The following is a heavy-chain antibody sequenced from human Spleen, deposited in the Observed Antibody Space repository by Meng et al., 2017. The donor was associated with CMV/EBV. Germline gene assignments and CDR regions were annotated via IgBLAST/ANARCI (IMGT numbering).Heavy chain of an antibody. D-gene: IGHD6-19*01. V-gene: IGHV3-9*01. Sequence: SLKISCTASGFTFDDYAMHWVRQVPGKGLEWVSAISWNSGTINYADSVKGRFTISRDNAKNSLYLQMNSLRAEDTAVYYCARDVYDRGGWYVDYFDYWGQGTLVTVSS. CDR1: GFTFDDYA. CDR2: ISWNSGTI. CDR3: ARDVYDRGGWYVDYFDY. J-gene: IGHJ4*02.